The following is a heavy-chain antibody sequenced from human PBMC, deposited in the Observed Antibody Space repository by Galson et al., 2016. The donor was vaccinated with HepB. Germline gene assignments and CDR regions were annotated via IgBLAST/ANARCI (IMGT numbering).Heavy chain of an antibody. V-gene: IGHV3-30*18. CDR3: AKEGHSSGHCGIFDI. D-gene: IGHD3-22*01. Sequence: SLRLSCAVSGLPFNNIIIHWVRQPPGKGLEWVAGMSFDGSIHYDNGDSVKGRFTISRDSSKSTVYLEMNSLRPEDTAVYFCAKEGHSSGHCGIFDIWGQGTMVTVSS. CDR2: MSFDGSIHY. J-gene: IGHJ3*02. CDR1: GLPFNNII.